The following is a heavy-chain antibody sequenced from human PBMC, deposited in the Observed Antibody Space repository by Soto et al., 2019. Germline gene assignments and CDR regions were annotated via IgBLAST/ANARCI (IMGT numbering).Heavy chain of an antibody. Sequence: ASVKVSCKASGYTFTAYGISWVRQAPGQGLEWMGGVSDDNGNTNYAQKLQGRVTMTTDTSTSTAYMELRSLRSDDTAVYYCARDGGRTKYYYYGMDVWGQGATVTDAS. CDR1: GYTFTAYG. J-gene: IGHJ6*02. V-gene: IGHV1-18*01. CDR3: ARDGGRTKYYYYGMDV. CDR2: VSDDNGNT. D-gene: IGHD3-16*01.